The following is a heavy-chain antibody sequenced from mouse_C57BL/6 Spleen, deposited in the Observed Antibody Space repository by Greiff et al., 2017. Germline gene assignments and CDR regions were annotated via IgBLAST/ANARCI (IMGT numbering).Heavy chain of an antibody. V-gene: IGHV14-4*01. CDR2: IDPENGDT. CDR3: TALLPLLDFDV. Sequence: EVKLMESGAELVRPGASVKLSCTASGFNIKDDYMHWVKQRPEQGLEWIGWIDPENGDTEYASKFQGKATITADTSSNTAYLQLSSLTSEDTAVYYCTALLPLLDFDVWGTGTTVTVSS. D-gene: IGHD1-1*01. CDR1: GFNIKDDY. J-gene: IGHJ1*03.